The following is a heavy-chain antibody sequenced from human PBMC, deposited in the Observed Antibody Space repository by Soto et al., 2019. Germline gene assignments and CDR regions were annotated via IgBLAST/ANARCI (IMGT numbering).Heavy chain of an antibody. V-gene: IGHV1-46*01. D-gene: IGHD6-13*01. J-gene: IGHJ6*02. CDR1: GYTFTSYY. Sequence: QVQLVQSGAEVKKPGASVKVSCKASGYTFTSYYMHWVRQAPGQGLEWMGIINPSGGSTSYAQKFQGRVTMTRDTSTSTVYMELSSLRSEDTAVYYCAGEGIAAAGTGYYYGMDVWGQGTTVTVSS. CDR3: AGEGIAAAGTGYYYGMDV. CDR2: INPSGGST.